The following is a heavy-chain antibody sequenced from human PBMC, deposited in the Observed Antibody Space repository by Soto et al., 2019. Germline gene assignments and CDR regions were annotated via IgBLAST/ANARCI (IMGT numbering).Heavy chain of an antibody. V-gene: IGHV3-7*01. CDR1: GFTFSSCA. D-gene: IGHD1-20*01. J-gene: IGHJ4*02. Sequence: PGGSLRLSCAASGFTFSSCAMGWVRQAPGKGLEWVANIKQDGSEQYYVDSVKGRVTISRDNAKNSLYLQMNSLRAEDTAVYYCARDFNYGNNWNYLDYWGQGTLVTVSS. CDR2: IKQDGSEQ. CDR3: ARDFNYGNNWNYLDY.